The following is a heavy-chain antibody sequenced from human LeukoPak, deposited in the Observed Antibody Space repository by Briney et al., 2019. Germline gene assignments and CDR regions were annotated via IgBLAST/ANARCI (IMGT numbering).Heavy chain of an antibody. J-gene: IGHJ4*02. CDR1: GFSFNSYW. V-gene: IGHV3-7*01. CDR2: IDPAGTDT. D-gene: IGHD6-19*01. CDR3: GRFGYVAGIDL. Sequence: GGSLRLSCAASGFSFNSYWMTWVRQPPGRGLEWVANIDPAGTDTYYVDPVKGRFTISRDNDKNLVYLQMNTLRAEDTAVYSCGRFGYVAGIDLWGQGTLVTVSS.